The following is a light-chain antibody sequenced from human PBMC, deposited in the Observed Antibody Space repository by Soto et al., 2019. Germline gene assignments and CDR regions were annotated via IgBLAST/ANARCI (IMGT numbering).Light chain of an antibody. J-gene: IGLJ2*01. CDR1: SSNIGANYD. V-gene: IGLV1-40*01. CDR3: QSYDRSLGVV. CDR2: GNS. Sequence: QSVLTQPPSVSGAPGQRVTISCTGSSSNIGANYDVHWYRQFPGTAPKFLIYGNSNRPSGVPDRFSGSTSGTSASLAITGLQAEDEADYYCQSYDRSLGVVFGGGTKLTVL.